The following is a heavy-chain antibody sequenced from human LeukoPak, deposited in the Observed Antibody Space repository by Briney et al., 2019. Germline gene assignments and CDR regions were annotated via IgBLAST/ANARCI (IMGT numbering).Heavy chain of an antibody. CDR3: AREVVAAAGTVDY. D-gene: IGHD6-13*01. V-gene: IGHV4-39*07. Sequence: SETLSLTCSVSGVSISSGSNYWGWIRQPPGKTLEWIGSIYSSGSTYYTPSLKSRVTISVDTSKNQFSLKLSSVTAADTAVYYCAREVVAAAGTVDYWGQGALVIVSS. CDR1: GVSISSGSNY. CDR2: IYSSGST. J-gene: IGHJ4*02.